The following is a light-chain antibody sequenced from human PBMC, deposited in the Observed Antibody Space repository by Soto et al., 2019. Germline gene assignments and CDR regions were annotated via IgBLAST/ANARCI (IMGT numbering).Light chain of an antibody. V-gene: IGKV1-39*01. CDR2: AAS. CDR1: QSISSY. J-gene: IGKJ4*01. CDR3: QQSYSTLLT. Sequence: DIQMTQSPSSLSASVGDRVTITCRASQSISSYLNWYQQKPGKAPKLLIYAASSLQSGVPSRFSGSVSGKEFTLTISSLQPEDFATYYCQQSYSTLLTFGGGPKVEIK.